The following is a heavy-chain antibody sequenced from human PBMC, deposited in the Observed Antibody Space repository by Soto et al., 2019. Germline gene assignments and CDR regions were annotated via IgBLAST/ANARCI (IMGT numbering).Heavy chain of an antibody. CDR3: GRWRYSSSSWVGTDY. J-gene: IGHJ4*02. Sequence: EVQLVESGGGLVKPGGSLRLSCAASGFTFSSYSMNWVRQAPGKGLEWGSSISSSSSYIYYAVSVKGRFTISRDNAKNSLYLQMNNLRAEDTAVYYCGRWRYSSSSWVGTDYWGQGTLVTVYS. CDR2: ISSSSSYI. D-gene: IGHD6-6*01. V-gene: IGHV3-21*01. CDR1: GFTFSSYS.